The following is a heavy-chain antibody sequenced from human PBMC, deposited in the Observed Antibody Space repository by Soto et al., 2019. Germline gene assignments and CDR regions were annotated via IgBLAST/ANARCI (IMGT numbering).Heavy chain of an antibody. J-gene: IGHJ4*01. CDR1: GFTFSTYA. V-gene: IGHV3-23*01. Sequence: EVQLLESGGGLVQPGGSLRLSCAASGFTFSTYAMNWVRQTPGKGLDWVSSISGSGGTTYYADSVKGRFTISRDNSKNTMDLQRNSLRAEDTAVYYCAKALGELWFGDLLPDYWGHGTLVTVSS. D-gene: IGHD3-10*01. CDR2: ISGSGGTT. CDR3: AKALGELWFGDLLPDY.